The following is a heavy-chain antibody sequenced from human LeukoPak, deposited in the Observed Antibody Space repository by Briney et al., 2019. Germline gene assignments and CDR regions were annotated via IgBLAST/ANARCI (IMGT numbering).Heavy chain of an antibody. Sequence: SETLSLTCTVSGGSISSSSYYWGWIRQPPGKGLEWIGSIYYSGSTYYNPSLKSRVTISVDTSKNQFSLKLSSVTAADTAVYYCARGVLGYLLVREYYFDYWGQGTLVTVSS. J-gene: IGHJ4*02. D-gene: IGHD2-15*01. CDR1: GGSISSSSYY. CDR3: ARGVLGYLLVREYYFDY. CDR2: IYYSGST. V-gene: IGHV4-39*07.